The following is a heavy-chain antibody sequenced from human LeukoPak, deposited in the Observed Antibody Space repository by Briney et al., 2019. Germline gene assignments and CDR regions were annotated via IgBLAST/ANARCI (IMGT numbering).Heavy chain of an antibody. V-gene: IGHV3-7*01. Sequence: PGGSLRLSCAASEFTFNNYWMSWVRQAPGKGLEWVANIKQDGSEKYYVDSVKGRFTISRDNAKNTLYLQMNSLRAEDTAVYYCARDRGGYFDYWGQGTLVTVSS. CDR2: IKQDGSEK. J-gene: IGHJ4*02. CDR3: ARDRGGYFDY. CDR1: EFTFNNYW. D-gene: IGHD2-15*01.